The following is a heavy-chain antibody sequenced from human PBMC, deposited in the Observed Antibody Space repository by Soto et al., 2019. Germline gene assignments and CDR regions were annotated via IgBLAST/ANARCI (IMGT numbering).Heavy chain of an antibody. CDR1: GFTFSGSA. CDR2: IRSKANSYAT. Sequence: EVQLVESGGGLVQPGGSLKLSCAASGFTFSGSAMHWVRQASGKGLEWVGRIRSKANSYATAYAASVKGRFTISRDDSKNTAYLQMNSLKTEDTAVYYCTRATGHDRFGANPYYFDYWGQGTLVTVSS. V-gene: IGHV3-73*02. J-gene: IGHJ4*02. D-gene: IGHD3-10*01. CDR3: TRATGHDRFGANPYYFDY.